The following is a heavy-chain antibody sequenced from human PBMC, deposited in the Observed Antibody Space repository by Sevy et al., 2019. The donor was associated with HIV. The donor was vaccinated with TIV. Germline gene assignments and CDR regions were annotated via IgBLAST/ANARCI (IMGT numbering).Heavy chain of an antibody. D-gene: IGHD3-16*01. Sequence: GGSLRLSCAASIFTFNIYGMQWVRQAPGKGLEWVAYMRKDGLTTYYADSVKGRFTFSRESSKNTPYLQMNSLRLEDAALYYCTRETTYYDASGPVPGDIWGQGTMVTVSS. CDR1: IFTFNIYG. CDR2: MRKDGLTT. V-gene: IGHV3-30*02. CDR3: TRETTYYDASGPVPGDI. J-gene: IGHJ3*02.